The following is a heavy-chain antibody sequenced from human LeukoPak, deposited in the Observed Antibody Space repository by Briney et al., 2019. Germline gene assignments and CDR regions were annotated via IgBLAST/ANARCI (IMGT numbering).Heavy chain of an antibody. D-gene: IGHD3-22*01. CDR1: GYTFTGYY. CDR2: INPNSGGT. V-gene: IGHV1-2*02. CDR3: ASGYDSSGYRRVVGAFDI. J-gene: IGHJ3*02. Sequence: ASVKVSCKASGYTFTGYYMHWVRQAPGQGLEWMGWINPNSGGTNYAQKFQGRVTMTRDASISTAYMELSRLRSDDTAVYYCASGYDSSGYRRVVGAFDIWGQGTMVTVSS.